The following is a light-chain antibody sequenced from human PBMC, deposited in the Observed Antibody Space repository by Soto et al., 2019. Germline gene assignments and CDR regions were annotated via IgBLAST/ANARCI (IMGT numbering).Light chain of an antibody. CDR2: SDN. CDR1: SSNIGTNT. Sequence: QAAVTQPPSASGTPGQRVTIFCSGSSSNIGTNTVIWYQQLPGAAPKLLIYSDNQRPSGVPDRFSGSKSGTSASLAISGLQSEDEADYYCAAWDVSLVVFGGGTKVTVL. V-gene: IGLV1-44*01. CDR3: AAWDVSLVV. J-gene: IGLJ2*01.